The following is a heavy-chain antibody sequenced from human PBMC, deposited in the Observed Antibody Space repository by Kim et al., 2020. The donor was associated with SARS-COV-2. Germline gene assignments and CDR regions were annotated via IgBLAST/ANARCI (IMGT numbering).Heavy chain of an antibody. CDR3: AKDPYYYDSSGYFDY. D-gene: IGHD3-22*01. V-gene: IGHV3-30*18. Sequence: GGSLRLSCAASGFTFSSYGMHWVRQAPGKGLEWVAVISYDGSNKYYADSVKGRFTISRDNSKNTLYLQMNSLRAEDTAVYYCAKDPYYYDSSGYFDYWGQGTLVTVSS. CDR2: ISYDGSNK. J-gene: IGHJ4*02. CDR1: GFTFSSYG.